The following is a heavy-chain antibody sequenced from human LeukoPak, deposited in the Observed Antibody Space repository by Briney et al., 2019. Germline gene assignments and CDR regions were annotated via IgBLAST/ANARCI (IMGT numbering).Heavy chain of an antibody. D-gene: IGHD6-13*01. J-gene: IGHJ3*02. Sequence: ASVKVSCKASGYTFTSYYMHWVRQAPGQGLEWMGIISPSGGSTSYAQKFQGRVTMTRDTSTSTVYMEVSSLRAEDTAVYYCASQTKYSSSWRGAFDIWGQGTMVTVSS. CDR2: ISPSGGST. V-gene: IGHV1-46*01. CDR3: ASQTKYSSSWRGAFDI. CDR1: GYTFTSYY.